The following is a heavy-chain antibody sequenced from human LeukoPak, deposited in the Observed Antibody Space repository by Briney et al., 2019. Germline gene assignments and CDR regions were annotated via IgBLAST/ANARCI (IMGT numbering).Heavy chain of an antibody. Sequence: SGGSLRLSCAASGFTFSSYGMHWVRQAPGKGLEWVAVISYDGSNKYYADSVKGRFTISRDNSKNTLYLQMNSLRAEDTAVYYCAKDLGVVRGYYFDYWGQGTLVTVSS. V-gene: IGHV3-30*18. CDR2: ISYDGSNK. J-gene: IGHJ4*02. D-gene: IGHD3-22*01. CDR1: GFTFSSYG. CDR3: AKDLGVVRGYYFDY.